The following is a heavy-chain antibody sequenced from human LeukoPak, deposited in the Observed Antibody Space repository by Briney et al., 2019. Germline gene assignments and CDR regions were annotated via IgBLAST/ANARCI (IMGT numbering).Heavy chain of an antibody. CDR2: ISDSGST. D-gene: IGHD1-26*01. CDR1: GGSISNYF. V-gene: IGHV4-59*01. Sequence: SATLSLTCTVSGGSISNYFWSWIRQPPGKGLEWIGYISDSGSTNYNPSLKSRITISRDPSTNQISLEMKSVTAADTAVYYCARDRAGTYYTFDIWGQGTMVTVSS. J-gene: IGHJ3*02. CDR3: ARDRAGTYYTFDI.